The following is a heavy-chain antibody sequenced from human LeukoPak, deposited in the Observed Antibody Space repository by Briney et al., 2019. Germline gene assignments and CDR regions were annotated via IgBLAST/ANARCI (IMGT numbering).Heavy chain of an antibody. CDR1: GDSINSLDL. V-gene: IGHV4-4*02. CDR3: AGLVGRYSSGLYYYYFDY. CDR2: MYLSGTT. Sequence: SETLSLTCTVSGDSINSLDLWSWVRQPPGKGLEWIGEMYLSGTTHSNPSVKSRVTISIDKSKNQFFLNLSSVTAADTAVYYYAGLVGRYSSGLYYYYFDYWGQGTLVTVSS. D-gene: IGHD3-22*01. J-gene: IGHJ4*02.